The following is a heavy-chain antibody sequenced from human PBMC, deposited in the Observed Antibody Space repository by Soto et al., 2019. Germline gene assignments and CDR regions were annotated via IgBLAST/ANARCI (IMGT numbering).Heavy chain of an antibody. D-gene: IGHD3-10*01. J-gene: IGHJ4*02. CDR1: GYTFTSYG. CDR3: ARADRFGSGSYYFDY. Sequence: ASVKVSCKASGYTFTSYGVNWVRQATGQGPEWMGWMNPNTGNTGYAQKLQGRVTMTRNASINTAFMELSSLSFEDTAVYYCARADRFGSGSYYFDYWGQGTLVTVSS. V-gene: IGHV1-8*01. CDR2: MNPNTGNT.